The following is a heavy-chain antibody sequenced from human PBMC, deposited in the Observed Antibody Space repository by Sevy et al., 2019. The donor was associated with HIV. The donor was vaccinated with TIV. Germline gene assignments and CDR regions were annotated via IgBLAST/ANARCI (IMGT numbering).Heavy chain of an antibody. D-gene: IGHD6-19*01. J-gene: IGHJ2*01. Sequence: GGSLRLSCAASVFAFGDLYMDWVRQAPGKALEWVGRIRNKPKSYTTEYAASVKGRFTISRDDSRNSLYLQMNSLKTEDTAVYYCAAVAANKGYFDIWGRGTLVTVSS. CDR1: VFAFGDLY. CDR2: IRNKPKSYTT. V-gene: IGHV3-72*01. CDR3: AAVAANKGYFDI.